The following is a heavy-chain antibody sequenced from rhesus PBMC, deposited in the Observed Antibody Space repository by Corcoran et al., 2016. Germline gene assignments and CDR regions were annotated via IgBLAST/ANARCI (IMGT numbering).Heavy chain of an antibody. CDR3: AKTPGLSRFDY. Sequence: EVQLVESGGGLVQPGGSLRLSCAASGFTFSSYGMSWVHQAPGKGLEWVSYIRNGGGSTYYADSGKGRFTISRDNSKNTLSLQMNSLRAEDTAVYYCAKTPGLSRFDYWGQGVLVTVSS. J-gene: IGHJ4*01. CDR2: IRNGGGST. V-gene: IGHV3S5*01. D-gene: IGHD3-40*01. CDR1: GFTFSSYG.